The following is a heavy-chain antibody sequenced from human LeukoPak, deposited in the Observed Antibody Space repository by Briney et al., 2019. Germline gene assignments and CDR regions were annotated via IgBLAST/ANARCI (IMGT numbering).Heavy chain of an antibody. J-gene: IGHJ4*02. V-gene: IGHV4-34*01. CDR3: GGNYYDSSGHRGVFDY. Sequence: SETLSLTRAVYGGSFSGYYWSWIRQPPGKGLEWIGEINHSGSTNYNPSLKSRVTISVDTSKNQFSLKLSSVTAADTAVYYCGGNYYDSSGHRGVFDYWGQGTLVTVSS. D-gene: IGHD3-22*01. CDR1: GGSFSGYY. CDR2: INHSGST.